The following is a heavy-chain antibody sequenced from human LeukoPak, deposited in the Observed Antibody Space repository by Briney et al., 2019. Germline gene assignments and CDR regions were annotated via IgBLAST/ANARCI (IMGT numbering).Heavy chain of an antibody. CDR1: GYTFTGYY. V-gene: IGHV1-2*02. J-gene: IGHJ4*02. CDR3: ARSGSYYGSESSLDPY. D-gene: IGHD3-10*01. CDR2: INPNSGGT. Sequence: GASVKVSCKASGYTFTGYYMHWVRQAPGQGLEWMGWINPNSGGTNYAQKFQGRVTMTRDTSISTAYMELSRLRSDDTAVYYCARSGSYYGSESSLDPYWGQGTLVTVSS.